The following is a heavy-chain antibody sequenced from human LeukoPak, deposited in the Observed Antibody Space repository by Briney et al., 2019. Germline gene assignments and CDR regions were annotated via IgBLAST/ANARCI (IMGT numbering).Heavy chain of an antibody. CDR3: ATYKNGYKRRYFDY. CDR2: IKEDGSEE. Sequence: GGSLRLSCAASGFTFGSYWMSWVRQAPGKGLEWVANIKEDGSEEYYVDSVKGRFTISRDNAKNSLYLQMNRLRAEDTAVYYCATYKNGYKRRYFDYWGRGTLVTASS. D-gene: IGHD5-24*01. CDR1: GFTFGSYW. V-gene: IGHV3-7*01. J-gene: IGHJ4*02.